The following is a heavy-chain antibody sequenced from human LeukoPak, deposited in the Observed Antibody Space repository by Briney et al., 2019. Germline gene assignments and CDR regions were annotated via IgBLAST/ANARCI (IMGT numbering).Heavy chain of an antibody. CDR3: ARRRGAALPFDY. Sequence: PSETLSLTCTVSGGSIRSSYYYWGWIRQPPGKGLEWIGSIYDSGSTYYNPSLKSRVTISVDTSKNQFSLKLGSVTAADTAVYYCARRRGAALPFDYWGQGTLVTVSS. V-gene: IGHV4-39*01. J-gene: IGHJ4*02. CDR1: GGSIRSSYYY. CDR2: IYDSGST. D-gene: IGHD1-26*01.